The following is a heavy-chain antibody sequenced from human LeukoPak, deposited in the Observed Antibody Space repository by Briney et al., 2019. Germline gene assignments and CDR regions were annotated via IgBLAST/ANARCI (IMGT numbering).Heavy chain of an antibody. D-gene: IGHD3-22*01. V-gene: IGHV3-7*01. J-gene: IGHJ4*02. CDR2: IKQDGSEK. CDR1: GFTFSSYG. CDR3: ARGSGNYYDSSGYSD. Sequence: PGGSLRLSCAASGFTFSSYGMHWVRQAPGKGLEWVADIKQDGSEKYYVDSVKGRFTISRDNAKNSLYLQMNSLRAEDTAVYYCARGSGNYYDSSGYSDWGQGTLVTVSS.